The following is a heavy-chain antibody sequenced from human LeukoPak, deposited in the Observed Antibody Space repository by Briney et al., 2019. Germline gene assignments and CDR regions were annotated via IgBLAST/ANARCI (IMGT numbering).Heavy chain of an antibody. CDR2: ISYIGST. D-gene: IGHD4-17*01. J-gene: IGHJ3*02. CDR3: ARDLVTVTKGFDI. V-gene: IGHV4-59*11. CDR1: DDSFSSHY. Sequence: PSETLSLTCAVSDDSFSSHYWTWIRQPPGKGLEWIGYISYIGSTNYDPSLKSRVTISIDTSKNQFSLKLSSVTAADTAVYYCARDLVTVTKGFDIWGQGTMVSVSS.